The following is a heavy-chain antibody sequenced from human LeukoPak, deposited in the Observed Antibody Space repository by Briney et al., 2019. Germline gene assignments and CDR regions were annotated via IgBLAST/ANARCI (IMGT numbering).Heavy chain of an antibody. CDR1: GFTFSSYW. V-gene: IGHV3-74*01. J-gene: IGHJ4*02. CDR2: IDTDGSSR. D-gene: IGHD3-10*01. CDR3: ARPAYYYDSRSYWDY. Sequence: TGGSLRLSCAASGFTFSSYWMHWVRQAPGKGLVWVSRIDTDGSSRSYADSVKGRFTISRDNANNTLYLQMNSLTAEDTAVYYCARPAYYYDSRSYWDYWGQGTLVTVSS.